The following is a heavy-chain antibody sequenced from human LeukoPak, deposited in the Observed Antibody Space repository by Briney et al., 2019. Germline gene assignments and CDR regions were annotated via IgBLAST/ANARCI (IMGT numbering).Heavy chain of an antibody. D-gene: IGHD6-19*01. V-gene: IGHV3-23*01. CDR3: AKEGGWLYGSPDY. Sequence: GGSLRLSCAASGFIYSNYVMNWVRQAPGRGLEWVASISATGVDTYNGDSAKGRFTISRDNSNNTLFLQVDSLRVEDTAVYYCAKEGGWLYGSPDYWGQGTLVTVSS. J-gene: IGHJ4*02. CDR2: ISATGVDT. CDR1: GFIYSNYV.